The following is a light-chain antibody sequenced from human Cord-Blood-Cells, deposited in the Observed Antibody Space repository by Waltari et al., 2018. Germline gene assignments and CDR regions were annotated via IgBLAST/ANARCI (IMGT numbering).Light chain of an antibody. Sequence: EIVMTQSPATLSVSPGERATLPCRASKSVSSNLARYQQKPGQAPRLLIYGASTRATGIPARFSGSGSGTEFTLTISSLQSEDFAVYYCQQYNNWPPFTFGPGTKVDIK. J-gene: IGKJ3*01. CDR3: QQYNNWPPFT. CDR1: KSVSSN. CDR2: GAS. V-gene: IGKV3-15*01.